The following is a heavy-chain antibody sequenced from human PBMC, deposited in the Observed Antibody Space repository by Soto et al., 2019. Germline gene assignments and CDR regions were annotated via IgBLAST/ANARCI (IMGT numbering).Heavy chain of an antibody. J-gene: IGHJ6*02. D-gene: IGHD2-8*01. CDR2: ISGYNGDT. Sequence: QGQLVQSGPEVKKPGASVKVSCKTSGYTFSRYGISWVRQAPGQGLEWMGWISGYNGDTNYAQKVQGRVTMTIDTSTYTAYMELRRLTSDDTAISYCAKNGQPTYYYYGRDVWGQWTTVTVSS. CDR1: GYTFSRYG. CDR3: AKNGQPTYYYYGRDV. V-gene: IGHV1-18*01.